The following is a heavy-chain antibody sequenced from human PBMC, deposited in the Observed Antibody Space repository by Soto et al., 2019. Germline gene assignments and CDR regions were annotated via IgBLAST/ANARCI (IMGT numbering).Heavy chain of an antibody. CDR3: AREIIAVIGTIRWFDP. D-gene: IGHD6-13*01. CDR1: GFTFTSHW. CDR2: INGDGSSI. V-gene: IGHV3-74*01. Sequence: GGSLRLSCAASGFTFTSHWMHWVRQAPGKGPVWVSRINGDGSSISYADSVKGRFTISRDNAKNTLYLQMNSLRAEDTAVYYCAREIIAVIGTIRWFDPWGQGTLVTVSS. J-gene: IGHJ5*02.